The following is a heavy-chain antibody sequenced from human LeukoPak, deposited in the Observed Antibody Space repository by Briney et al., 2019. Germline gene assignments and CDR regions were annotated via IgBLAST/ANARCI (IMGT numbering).Heavy chain of an antibody. J-gene: IGHJ4*02. Sequence: SETLSLTCAVYGGSLSGYYWSWIRQPPGKGLEWIGEINHSGSTNYNPSPKSRVTISVDTSKNQFSLKLSSVTAADTAVYYCARAEIKLYNQRRYYFDYWGQGTLVTVSS. CDR3: ARAEIKLYNQRRYYFDY. D-gene: IGHD3-16*02. CDR2: INHSGST. V-gene: IGHV4-34*01. CDR1: GGSLSGYY.